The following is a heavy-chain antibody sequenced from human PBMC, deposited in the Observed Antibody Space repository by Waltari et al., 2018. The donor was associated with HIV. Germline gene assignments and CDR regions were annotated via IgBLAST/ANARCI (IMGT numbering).Heavy chain of an antibody. Sequence: EVQLVESGGGLVQPGGSLRLSCAASGFTFSSYSMNWVRQAPGKGLEWVSYISSSSSTIYYADSVKGRFTISRDNAKNSLYLQMNSLRAEDTAVYYCARDKWELPPFFDYWGQGTLVTVSS. J-gene: IGHJ4*02. V-gene: IGHV3-48*04. D-gene: IGHD1-26*01. CDR1: GFTFSSYS. CDR2: ISSSSSTI. CDR3: ARDKWELPPFFDY.